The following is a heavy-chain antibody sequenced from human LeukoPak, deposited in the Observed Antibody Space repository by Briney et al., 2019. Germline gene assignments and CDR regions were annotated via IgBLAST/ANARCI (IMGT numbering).Heavy chain of an antibody. CDR2: MNPNSGNT. CDR1: GYTFTSYD. Sequence: ASVKVSCKASGYTFTSYDINWVRQATGQGLEWMGWMNPNSGNTDYAQKFQGRVTMTRNTSISTAYMELSSLRSEDTAVYYCARLVVNTGHGWFDPWGQGTLVTVSS. CDR3: ARLVVNTGHGWFDP. D-gene: IGHD2-15*01. J-gene: IGHJ5*02. V-gene: IGHV1-8*02.